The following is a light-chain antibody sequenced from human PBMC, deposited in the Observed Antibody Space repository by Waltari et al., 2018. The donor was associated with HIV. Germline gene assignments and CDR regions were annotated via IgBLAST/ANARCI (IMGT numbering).Light chain of an antibody. J-gene: IGLJ3*02. Sequence: QLVLTQSPSASASLGASVKLPCTLSSWHSNYALAWPQQRPEKGPRYLMKVNSDGRHSKGDGISDRFSGSSSGAERHLIISSLQSEDEADYYCQTWGTGIRVFGGGTKLTVL. CDR1: SWHSNYA. CDR3: QTWGTGIRV. V-gene: IGLV4-69*02. CDR2: VNSDGRH.